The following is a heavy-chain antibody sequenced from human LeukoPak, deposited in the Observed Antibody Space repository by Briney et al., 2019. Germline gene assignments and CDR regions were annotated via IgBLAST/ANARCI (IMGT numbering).Heavy chain of an antibody. CDR2: ISGSGGST. CDR3: AKSDMTTVTTGFDY. Sequence: GGSLRLSCAASGFTVSNYCMSWVRQAPGKGLEWVSAISGSGGSTYYADSVKGRFTISRDNSKNTLYLQMNSLRAEDTAVYYCAKSDMTTVTTGFDYWGQGTLVTVSS. J-gene: IGHJ4*02. CDR1: GFTVSNYC. V-gene: IGHV3-23*01. D-gene: IGHD4-17*01.